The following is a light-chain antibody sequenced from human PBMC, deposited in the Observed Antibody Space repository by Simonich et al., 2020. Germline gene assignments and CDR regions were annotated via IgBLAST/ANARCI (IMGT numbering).Light chain of an antibody. CDR3: QQLNSYPIT. J-gene: IGKJ5*01. CDR2: AAS. Sequence: DIQFTQSPSFLSASVGDRVTITCRASQGISSSLAWSQQKPGKAPKLLIYAASTLQSGVPARFSGSGAGTEFTLTISSRQPEDFATYYCQQLNSYPITFGQGTRLEIK. CDR1: QGISSS. V-gene: IGKV1-9*01.